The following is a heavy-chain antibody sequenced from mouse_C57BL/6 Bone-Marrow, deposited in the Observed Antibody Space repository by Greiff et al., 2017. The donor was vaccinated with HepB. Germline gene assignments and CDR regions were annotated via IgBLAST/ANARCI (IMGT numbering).Heavy chain of an antibody. D-gene: IGHD2-10*02. V-gene: IGHV5-17*02. CDR3: AKYGNYVGYAMDY. CDR2: ISGGGTTI. J-gene: IGHJ4*01. CDR1: GFTLSSFG. Sequence: EVKLMESGGGLVQPGGSRKLSCAVSGFTLSSFGIHWVRQAPEKGLEWVAYISGGGTTIYYADTVKGRVTISRDNPRNTRFLQRTSLRSEDTAMYYCAKYGNYVGYAMDYWGQGTSVTVSS.